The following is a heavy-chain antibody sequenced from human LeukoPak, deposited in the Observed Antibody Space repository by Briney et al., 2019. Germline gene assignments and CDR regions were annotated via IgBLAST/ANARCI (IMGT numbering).Heavy chain of an antibody. D-gene: IGHD3-10*01. J-gene: IGHJ5*02. CDR1: GFSFSTYG. V-gene: IGHV3-33*08. CDR3: ARDLGLRYGSGAYRFDP. CDR2: IWHDGSHQ. Sequence: PGRSLRLSCAAYGFSFSTYGMHWVRQAQGKRLESVAVIWHDGSHQYYADSVKGRFTISRDMSNNTLYLQMNNLRVDDTALYYCARDLGLRYGSGAYRFDPWGQGTQVIVSS.